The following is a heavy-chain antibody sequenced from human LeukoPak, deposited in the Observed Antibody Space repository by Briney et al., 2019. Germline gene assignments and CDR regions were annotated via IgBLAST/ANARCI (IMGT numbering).Heavy chain of an antibody. D-gene: IGHD2-2*01. CDR1: GFTFSSYW. J-gene: IGHJ4*02. Sequence: GGSLRLSCTASGFTFSSYWMSWVRQAPGKGLEWVAFIRYDGSNKYYADSVKGRFTISRDNSKNTLYLQMNSLRAEDTAVYYCAAGEDIVVAFDYWGQGTLVTVSS. CDR2: IRYDGSNK. CDR3: AAGEDIVVAFDY. V-gene: IGHV3-30*02.